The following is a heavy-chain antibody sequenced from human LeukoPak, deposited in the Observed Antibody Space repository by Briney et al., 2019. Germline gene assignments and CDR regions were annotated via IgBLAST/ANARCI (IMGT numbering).Heavy chain of an antibody. Sequence: GGSLRLSCAASGFNFRGYAMSWVRQAPGKGLEWVSAISGSGGRGRYADSVRGRFTISRDDSQNTLQLQMNSLRAEDTAVYYCAKEVVMGETNYYYYGMDVWGQGTTVTVSS. CDR2: ISGSGGRG. CDR3: AKEVVMGETNYYYYGMDV. D-gene: IGHD2-21*01. V-gene: IGHV3-23*01. CDR1: GFNFRGYA. J-gene: IGHJ6*02.